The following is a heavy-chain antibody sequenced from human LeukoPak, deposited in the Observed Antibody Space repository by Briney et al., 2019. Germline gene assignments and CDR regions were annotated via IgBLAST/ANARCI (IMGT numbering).Heavy chain of an antibody. CDR3: ARMEADIVVVPAASFDY. CDR2: ISYDGSNK. Sequence: RGSLRLSCAASGFTFSSCAVHWVRQAPGKGLEWVAVISYDGSNKYYAGSVKGRFTISRDNSKNTLYLQMNSLRAEDTAVYYCARMEADIVVVPAASFDYWGQGTLVTVSS. J-gene: IGHJ4*02. V-gene: IGHV3-30-3*01. CDR1: GFTFSSCA. D-gene: IGHD2-2*01.